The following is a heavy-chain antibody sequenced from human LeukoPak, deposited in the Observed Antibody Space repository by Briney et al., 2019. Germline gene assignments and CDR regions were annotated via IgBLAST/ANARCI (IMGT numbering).Heavy chain of an antibody. CDR2: ISSSSSTI. V-gene: IGHV3-48*01. Sequence: GGSLRLSCAASGFTFSSYSMNWVRQAPGKGLEWVSYISSSSSTIYYADSVKGRFTISRDNAKNSLSLQMNSLRAEDTALYYCARDLLGGTYAFDIWGQGTMVTVSS. CDR3: ARDLLGGTYAFDI. D-gene: IGHD1-26*01. CDR1: GFTFSSYS. J-gene: IGHJ3*02.